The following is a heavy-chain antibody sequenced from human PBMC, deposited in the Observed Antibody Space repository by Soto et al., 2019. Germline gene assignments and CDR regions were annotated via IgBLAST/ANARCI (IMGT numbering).Heavy chain of an antibody. CDR3: ARDTDGYNGLDV. CDR1: GFTFSIYG. J-gene: IGHJ6*02. V-gene: IGHV3-33*01. Sequence: GGSLRLSCAASGFTFSIYGMHWFGQAPGKGLEWVAVIWYDGSNKYYADSVKGRFTISRDNSKNTLYLQMNSLRAEDTAVYYCARDTDGYNGLDVWGQGTTVTVSS. CDR2: IWYDGSNK.